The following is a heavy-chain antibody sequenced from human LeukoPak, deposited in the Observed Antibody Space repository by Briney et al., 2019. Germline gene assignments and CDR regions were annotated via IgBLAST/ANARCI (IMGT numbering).Heavy chain of an antibody. Sequence: GGSLRLSCAASGFTVSSNYMSWVRQAPGKGLEWLSYISSSSTTIYYADSVQGRFTISRDNAKNSLYLQMNSLRAEDTAVYYCTRVLYSSGWYGDHYWGQGALVTVSS. J-gene: IGHJ4*02. CDR2: ISSSSTTI. CDR1: GFTVSSNY. D-gene: IGHD6-19*01. V-gene: IGHV3-48*01. CDR3: TRVLYSSGWYGDHY.